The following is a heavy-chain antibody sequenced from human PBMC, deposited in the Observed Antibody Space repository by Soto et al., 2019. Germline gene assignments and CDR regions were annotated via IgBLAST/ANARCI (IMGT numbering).Heavy chain of an antibody. V-gene: IGHV3-23*01. J-gene: IGHJ5*02. Sequence: EVQLLESGGGLVQPGGSLRLSCAASGFTFSSYAMSWVRQTPGKGLEWVSGISGGGGNTYYADSVTGRFTISRDNSRNTLYLQMICLRAADTAIYYCAKDRGAGGRFSGIAVAGIPSWGQGTLVTVSS. CDR2: ISGGGGNT. D-gene: IGHD6-19*01. CDR3: AKDRGAGGRFSGIAVAGIPS. CDR1: GFTFSSYA.